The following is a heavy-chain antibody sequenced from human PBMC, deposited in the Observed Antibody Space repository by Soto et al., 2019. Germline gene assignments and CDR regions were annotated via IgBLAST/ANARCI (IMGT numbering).Heavy chain of an antibody. Sequence: EVQLVESGGGLVQPGRSLGLSCAASGFTFDDYALHWVRQAPGKGLEWVSGISWNSGSIGYEDSVKGRFTISRDNAKNSLYLQLKSLRDEEPALYYCAKDRNNLSNTGRAFDIWGQGTMVTVSS. CDR3: AKDRNNLSNTGRAFDI. D-gene: IGHD1-20*01. CDR2: ISWNSGSI. J-gene: IGHJ3*02. V-gene: IGHV3-9*01. CDR1: GFTFDDYA.